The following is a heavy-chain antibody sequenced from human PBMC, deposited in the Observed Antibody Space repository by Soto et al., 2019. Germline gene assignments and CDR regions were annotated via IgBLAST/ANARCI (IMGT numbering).Heavy chain of an antibody. CDR2: INYSGST. V-gene: IGHV4-31*03. D-gene: IGHD3-22*01. CDR1: GGSINSCGYY. J-gene: IGHJ4*02. CDR3: ARNYYISKVYGY. Sequence: PSETLSLTCTVSGGSINSCGYYWGWLRQHPGKGLEWIGYINYSGSTNYNPPLTSRVIISTDTSKNHLSLNLSSVTAADTVIYYCARNYYISKVYGYGRQGTRDTVSS.